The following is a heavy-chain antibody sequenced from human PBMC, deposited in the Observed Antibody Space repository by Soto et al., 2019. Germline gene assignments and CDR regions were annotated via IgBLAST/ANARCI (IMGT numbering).Heavy chain of an antibody. V-gene: IGHV2-5*02. CDR1: GFSLSTSGVG. CDR3: AHIPTPNYYDSSGARYFDY. J-gene: IGHJ4*02. CDR2: IYWDDDK. Sequence: QITLKESGPTLVKPTQTLTLTCTFSGFSLSTSGVGVGWIRQPPGKALEWLALIYWDDDKRYSPSLKSRLTITKDTSKNQVVLTMTNMDPVDTATYYCAHIPTPNYYDSSGARYFDYWGQGTLVTVSS. D-gene: IGHD3-22*01.